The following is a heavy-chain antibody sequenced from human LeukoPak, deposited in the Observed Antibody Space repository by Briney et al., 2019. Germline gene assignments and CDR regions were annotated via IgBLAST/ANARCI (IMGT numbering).Heavy chain of an antibody. CDR2: IGTADDT. CDR3: ARFARDGYNRFFDY. D-gene: IGHD5-24*01. Sequence: GGSLRLSCAASGFTFSSHDMHWVRQATGKGLEWVSGIGTADDTYYPGSVKGRFTISRESAKNSLYLQMNSLRAGDTAVYYCARFARDGYNRFFDYWGQGTLVTVSS. V-gene: IGHV3-13*01. J-gene: IGHJ4*02. CDR1: GFTFSSHD.